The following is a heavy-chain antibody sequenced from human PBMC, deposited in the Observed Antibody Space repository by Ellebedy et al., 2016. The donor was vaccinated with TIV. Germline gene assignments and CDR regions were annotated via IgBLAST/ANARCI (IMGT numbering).Heavy chain of an antibody. CDR3: AKVQWFGELLLGYDY. J-gene: IGHJ4*02. CDR2: IDPSDSYT. V-gene: IGHV5-10-1*01. D-gene: IGHD3-10*01. Sequence: GESLKISCKGSGSSFTSYWISWVRQMPGKGLEWMGRIDPSDSYTNYSPSFQGHVTISADKSISTAYLQWSSLKASDTALYYCAKVQWFGELLLGYDYWGQGTLVTVSS. CDR1: GSSFTSYW.